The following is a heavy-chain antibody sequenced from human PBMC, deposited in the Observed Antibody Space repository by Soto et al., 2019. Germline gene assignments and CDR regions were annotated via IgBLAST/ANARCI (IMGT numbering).Heavy chain of an antibody. CDR1: GGSISSYY. V-gene: IGHV4-59*08. CDR2: IYYSGST. D-gene: IGHD6-19*01. J-gene: IGHJ3*02. Sequence: SETLSLTCTVSGGSISSYYWSWIRQPPGKGLEWIGYIYYSGSTNYNPSLKSRVTISVDTSKNQFSLKLSSVTAADTAVYYCARPSGLYSSGRLWPLAIWGQGTMVTVSS. CDR3: ARPSGLYSSGRLWPLAI.